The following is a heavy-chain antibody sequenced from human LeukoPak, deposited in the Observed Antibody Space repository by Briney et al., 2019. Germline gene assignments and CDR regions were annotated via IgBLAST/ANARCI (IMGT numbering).Heavy chain of an antibody. CDR1: GFSVGTNY. D-gene: IGHD5-18*01. V-gene: IGHV3-53*01. CDR3: AKIQGYYFDY. J-gene: IGHJ4*02. CDR2: IYSDGKT. Sequence: PGGSLRLSCVASGFSVGTNYWTWVRQAPGKGLEWVSIIYSDGKTYYADSVKGRFTISRDSPKNTLYLQMNSLRVEDTAVYYCAKIQGYYFDYWGQGTLVTVSS.